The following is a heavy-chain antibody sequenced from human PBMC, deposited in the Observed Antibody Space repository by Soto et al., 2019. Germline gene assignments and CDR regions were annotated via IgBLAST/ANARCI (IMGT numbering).Heavy chain of an antibody. V-gene: IGHV4-30-4*01. Sequence: QVQLQESGPGLVKPSQTLSLTCTVSGGSMTSGDYYWSWIRQPPGKGLEWIGSIFHSGHTYYNPSLKSGDSISVETSKNQFSLKLSSVTGADTAVYYCAREESSAWSIDYWGQGTLVTVSS. CDR1: GGSMTSGDYY. J-gene: IGHJ4*02. D-gene: IGHD3-22*01. CDR2: IFHSGHT. CDR3: AREESSAWSIDY.